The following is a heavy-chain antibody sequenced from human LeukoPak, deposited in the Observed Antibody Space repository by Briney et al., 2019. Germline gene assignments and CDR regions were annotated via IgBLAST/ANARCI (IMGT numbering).Heavy chain of an antibody. D-gene: IGHD5-18*01. CDR1: GFTFSSYS. J-gene: IGHJ4*02. V-gene: IGHV3-21*01. CDR2: ISSSSSYI. CDR3: ARGGYSFGFDY. Sequence: GGSLSLSCAPSGFTFSSYSMNWVRQAPGKGLEWVSSISSSSSYIYHADSVKGRFTISRDNAKNSLYLQMNSLRAEDTAVYYCARGGYSFGFDYWGQGTLVTVSS.